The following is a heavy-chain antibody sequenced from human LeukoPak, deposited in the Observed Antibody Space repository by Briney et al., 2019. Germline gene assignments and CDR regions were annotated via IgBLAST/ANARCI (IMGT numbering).Heavy chain of an antibody. CDR3: VCASSGYYRYYFDY. CDR1: GGSISSGGYY. Sequence: SETLSLTCTVSGGSISSGGYYWSWIRQHPGKGLEWIGYIYYSGSTYYNPSLKSRVTISVDTSKNQFSLKLSSVTAADTAVYYCVCASSGYYRYYFDYWGRGTLVTVSS. D-gene: IGHD3-22*01. J-gene: IGHJ4*02. CDR2: IYYSGST. V-gene: IGHV4-31*03.